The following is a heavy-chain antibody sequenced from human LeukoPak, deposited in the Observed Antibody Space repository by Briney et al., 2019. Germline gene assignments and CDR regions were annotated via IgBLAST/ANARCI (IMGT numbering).Heavy chain of an antibody. D-gene: IGHD3-22*01. CDR2: IKSKTDGGTT. Sequence: PGGSLRLSCAASGVTSIKAWTNWVRQAPGEGREWGGRIKSKTDGGTTDYAAPVKGRFTISRDDSKNTLYLQMNSLKTEDTAVYYCTTEKKRIRLLGSRIGYYFDYWGQGTLVTVSS. CDR1: GVTSIKAW. V-gene: IGHV3-15*01. J-gene: IGHJ4*02. CDR3: TTEKKRIRLLGSRIGYYFDY.